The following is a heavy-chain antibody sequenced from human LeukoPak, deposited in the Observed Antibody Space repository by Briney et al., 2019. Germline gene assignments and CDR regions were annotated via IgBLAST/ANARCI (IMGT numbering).Heavy chain of an antibody. D-gene: IGHD2-15*01. V-gene: IGHV3-66*01. J-gene: IGHJ4*02. CDR2: IYTCGTT. Sequence: QPGGSLMLSCAASGFTFSSYAMTWVRHTPGRGLEWVSVIYTCGTTSYADSVKGRFTISRDNAKNPLYLQMNSLRAEDTAVYYCARDYCSGGSCSDAFDIWGQGTLVTVSS. CDR3: ARDYCSGGSCSDAFDI. CDR1: GFTFSSYA.